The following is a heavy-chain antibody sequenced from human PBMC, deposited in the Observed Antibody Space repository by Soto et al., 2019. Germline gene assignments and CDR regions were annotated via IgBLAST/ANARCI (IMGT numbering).Heavy chain of an antibody. Sequence: QVQLQESGPGLVKPSGTLSLTCAVSSGSISSSNWWSWVRQPPGKGLEWIGEIYHNGSTNYNPSLKSRVTISLDKSKNQFSLKLSSVTAADTAVYYCAREEKRWLHNYMDVWGKGTTVTVSS. J-gene: IGHJ6*03. CDR3: AREEKRWLHNYMDV. CDR2: IYHNGST. D-gene: IGHD5-12*01. CDR1: SGSISSSNW. V-gene: IGHV4-4*02.